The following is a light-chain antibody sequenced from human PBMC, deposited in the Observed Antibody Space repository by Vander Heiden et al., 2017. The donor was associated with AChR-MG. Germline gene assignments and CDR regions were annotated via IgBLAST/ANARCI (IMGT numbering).Light chain of an antibody. CDR3: AAWDSTLSGWV. CDR2: RNN. Sequence: QAGLTQPPSVSKGLRQTATLTCTGNSNNVGNEGAAWLQNHQGHPPKLLSYRNNNRPSGISERLSASRSGNTGSLTITGLQPEDEADYYCAAWDSTLSGWVFGGGTRLTVL. CDR1: SNNVGNEG. J-gene: IGLJ3*02. V-gene: IGLV10-54*01.